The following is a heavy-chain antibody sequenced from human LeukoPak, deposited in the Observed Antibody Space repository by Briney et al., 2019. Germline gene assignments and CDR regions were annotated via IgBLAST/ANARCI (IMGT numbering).Heavy chain of an antibody. CDR2: ISSSGSTI. CDR1: GFTFSSYE. J-gene: IGHJ4*02. V-gene: IGHV3-48*03. Sequence: GGSLRLSCAASGFTFSSYEMNWVRQAPGKGLEWVSYISSSGSTIYYADSVKGRFTISRDNAKNSLYLQMNSLRAEDTAVYYCATLEYSSGWYGTNDYWGQGTLVTVSS. D-gene: IGHD6-19*01. CDR3: ATLEYSSGWYGTNDY.